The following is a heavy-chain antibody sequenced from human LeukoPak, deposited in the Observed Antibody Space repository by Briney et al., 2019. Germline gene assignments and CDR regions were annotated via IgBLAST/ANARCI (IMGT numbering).Heavy chain of an antibody. J-gene: IGHJ6*02. D-gene: IGHD3-10*01. CDR2: IYYSGST. V-gene: IGHV4-59*01. CDR3: ARDGGTMVREVYYYYGMDV. Sequence: PSETLSLACTVSGGSISSYYWSWIRQPPGKGLEWIGYIYYSGSTNYNPSLKSRVTISVDTSKNQFSLKLSSVTAADTAVYYCARDGGTMVREVYYYYGMDVWGQGTTVTVSS. CDR1: GGSISSYY.